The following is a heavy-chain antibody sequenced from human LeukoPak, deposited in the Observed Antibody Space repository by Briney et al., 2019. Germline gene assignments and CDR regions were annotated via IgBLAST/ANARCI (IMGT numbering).Heavy chain of an antibody. CDR2: ISSSSSTI. Sequence: GGSLRLSCAASGFTFSSYSMNWVRQAPGKGLEWVSYISSSSSTIYYADSVKGRFTISRDNAKNSLYLQMNSLRAEDTAVYYCARGDWYFDLWGRGTLVTVSS. CDR3: ARGDWYFDL. J-gene: IGHJ2*01. V-gene: IGHV3-48*01. CDR1: GFTFSSYS.